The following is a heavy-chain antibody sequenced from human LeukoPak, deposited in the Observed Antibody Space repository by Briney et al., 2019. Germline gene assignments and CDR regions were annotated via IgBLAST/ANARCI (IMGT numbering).Heavy chain of an antibody. J-gene: IGHJ4*02. CDR3: ARWNYDSLTGYYIDY. CDR1: GFTFGSHG. V-gene: IGHV3-7*01. D-gene: IGHD3-9*01. Sequence: PGGSLRLSCAASGFTFGSHGMTWGRQAPGMGLDWVANIQPDGSAKEFVGSVKSRFSIPRDNAENSLFLQMNSLRAEDTAADYCARWNYDSLTGYYIDYWGQGTLVAVSS. CDR2: IQPDGSAK.